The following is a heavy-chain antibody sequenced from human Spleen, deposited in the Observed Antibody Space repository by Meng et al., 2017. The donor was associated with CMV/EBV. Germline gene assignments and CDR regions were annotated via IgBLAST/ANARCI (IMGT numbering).Heavy chain of an antibody. CDR2: INYNGGST. D-gene: IGHD3-10*01. Sequence: GESLKISCAASGFSLSSYTMSWVRQVPGKGLEWVSGINYNGGSTGYADSVKGRFTISRDTAKKSLYLQMNSLRAEDTALYYCARLWFGESGDYWGQGTLVTVSS. J-gene: IGHJ4*02. CDR3: ARLWFGESGDY. V-gene: IGHV3-20*04. CDR1: GFSLSSYT.